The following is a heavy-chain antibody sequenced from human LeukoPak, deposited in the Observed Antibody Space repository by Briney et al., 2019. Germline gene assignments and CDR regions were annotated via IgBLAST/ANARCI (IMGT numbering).Heavy chain of an antibody. D-gene: IGHD3-10*01. CDR1: GYTFTTYA. CDR3: ASTGIWFGELPLDY. V-gene: IGHV1-3*01. Sequence: GASVKVSCKASGYTFTTYAMHWVRQAPGQRLEWMGWINAGNGNTKYSQKFQGRVTISRDTSASTAYMELSSLRSEDTAVYYCASTGIWFGELPLDYWGQGTLVTVSS. CDR2: INAGNGNT. J-gene: IGHJ4*02.